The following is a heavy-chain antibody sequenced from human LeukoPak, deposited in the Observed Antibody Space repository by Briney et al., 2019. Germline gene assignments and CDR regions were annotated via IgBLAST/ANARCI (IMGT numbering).Heavy chain of an antibody. D-gene: IGHD3-22*01. Sequence: ASVKVSCKASGYTFTGYYMHWVRQAPGQGLEWMGWINPNSGGTNYAQKLQGRVTMTTDTSTSTAYMELRSLRSDDTAVYYCARVSNYYPYYFDYWGQGTLVTVSS. CDR2: INPNSGGT. CDR3: ARVSNYYPYYFDY. V-gene: IGHV1-2*02. CDR1: GYTFTGYY. J-gene: IGHJ4*02.